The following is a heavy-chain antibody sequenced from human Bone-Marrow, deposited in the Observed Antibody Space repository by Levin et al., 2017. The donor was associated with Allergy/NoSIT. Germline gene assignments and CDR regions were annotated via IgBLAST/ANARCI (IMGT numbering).Heavy chain of an antibody. Sequence: AASVKVSCRVSGYTFSELSVQWVRQAPGKGLEWMGGFDPEQGETIYAQKFQGRVTMTEDTSAETAYVEVSGLRSEDTAMYYCTRGVMVRLGGVIASYALDVWGPGTAVVVS. J-gene: IGHJ6*02. CDR2: FDPEQGET. CDR1: GYTFSELS. D-gene: IGHD3-16*02. CDR3: TRGVMVRLGGVIASYALDV. V-gene: IGHV1-24*01.